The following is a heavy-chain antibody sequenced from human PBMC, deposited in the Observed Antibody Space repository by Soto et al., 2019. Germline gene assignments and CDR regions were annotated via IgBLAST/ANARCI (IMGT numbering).Heavy chain of an antibody. CDR2: IIPVLGIP. CDR1: GGTFSSYP. D-gene: IGHD5-12*01. J-gene: IGHJ4*02. V-gene: IGHV1-69*02. Sequence: QVQLVQSGAEVKKPGSSVKVSCKASGGTFSSYPISWVRQAPGQGLEWMGRIIPVLGIPNYAQKFQGRVTITADKPTSTAYLELSSLRSEDTAAYYGARALVSDYATDYWGQGTLVTVSS. CDR3: ARALVSDYATDY.